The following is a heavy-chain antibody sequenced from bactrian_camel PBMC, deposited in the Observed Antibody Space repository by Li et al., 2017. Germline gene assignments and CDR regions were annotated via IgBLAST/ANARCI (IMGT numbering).Heavy chain of an antibody. V-gene: IGHV3S53*01. CDR2: LASDGSS. CDR3: AADRRRHGPPSLRPGDYSV. J-gene: IGHJ4*01. Sequence: VQLVESGGGSVQAGGSLRLSCVGSGENMRALAVAWFRQTPGKEREGVASLASDGSSIYANSLKGRFSISKDNARNWLDLQMDSLEPGDTARYYCAADRRRHGPPSLRPGDYSVWGQGTQVTVS. CDR1: GENMRALA. D-gene: IGHD2*01.